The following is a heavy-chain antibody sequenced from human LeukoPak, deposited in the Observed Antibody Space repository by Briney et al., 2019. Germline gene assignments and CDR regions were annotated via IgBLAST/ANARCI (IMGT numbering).Heavy chain of an antibody. J-gene: IGHJ4*02. CDR2: IYPGNSDT. Sequence: GESLKISCKGSGYSFTTYWIGWVRQVPGKGLEWMGIIYPGNSDTRYSPSFQGQVTISVDKSISTAYLQWSSLKASDTAMYYCARPLNGANIYWGQGTLVTVSS. V-gene: IGHV5-51*01. CDR1: GYSFTTYW. D-gene: IGHD4/OR15-4a*01. CDR3: ARPLNGANIY.